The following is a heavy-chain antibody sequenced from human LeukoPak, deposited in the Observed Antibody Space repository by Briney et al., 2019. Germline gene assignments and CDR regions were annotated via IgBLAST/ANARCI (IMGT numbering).Heavy chain of an antibody. J-gene: IGHJ5*02. V-gene: IGHV4-39*07. Sequence: SETLSLTCTASGGSISSSSYYWGWIRQPPGKGLEWIGSIYYSGSTYYNPSLKSRVTISVDTSKNQFSLKLSSVTAADTAVYYCARDLGRGVNSWGQGTLVTVSS. CDR2: IYYSGST. CDR3: ARDLGRGVNS. CDR1: GGSISSSSYY. D-gene: IGHD3-10*01.